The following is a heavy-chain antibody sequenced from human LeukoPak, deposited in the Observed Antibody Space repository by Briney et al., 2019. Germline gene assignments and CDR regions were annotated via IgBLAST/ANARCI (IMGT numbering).Heavy chain of an antibody. D-gene: IGHD3-10*01. V-gene: IGHV1-2*04. Sequence: ASVKVSCKASGYTFTGYYMHWVRQAPGQGLEWMGWINPNSGGTDYAQKFQGWVTMTRDTSISTAYMELSRLRSGDTAVYYCARDLRDYYGSGYYYYYGMDVWGQGTTVTVSS. CDR2: INPNSGGT. CDR1: GYTFTGYY. CDR3: ARDLRDYYGSGYYYYYGMDV. J-gene: IGHJ6*02.